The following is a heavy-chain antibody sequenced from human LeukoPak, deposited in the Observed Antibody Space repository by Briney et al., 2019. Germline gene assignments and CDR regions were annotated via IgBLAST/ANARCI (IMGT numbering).Heavy chain of an antibody. CDR3: ARDPRSGYDSVYSWFDP. V-gene: IGHV3-30-3*01. Sequence: GGSLRLSCAASGFTFSNHAMPWVRQAPGKGLEWVAVISNDGSNKRYADSVKGRFTISRDSSQNTLYLQMNSLRGDDTAMYYCARDPRSGYDSVYSWFDPWGQGTLVTVSS. CDR2: ISNDGSNK. J-gene: IGHJ5*02. D-gene: IGHD3-22*01. CDR1: GFTFSNHA.